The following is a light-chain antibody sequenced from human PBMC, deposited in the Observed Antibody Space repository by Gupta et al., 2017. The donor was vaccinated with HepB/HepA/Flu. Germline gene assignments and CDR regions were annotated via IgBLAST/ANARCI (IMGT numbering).Light chain of an antibody. CDR3: QQDNSLWT. Sequence: DIQMTQSPATLSASVGDRVTITCRASQSISTWVAWYQHKPGKAPKVLIYKASSLESGVPSRFSGSGSGTEFTLTISSRQPDDSANYYCQQDNSLWTFGQGTKVEIK. V-gene: IGKV1-5*03. J-gene: IGKJ1*01. CDR2: KAS. CDR1: QSISTW.